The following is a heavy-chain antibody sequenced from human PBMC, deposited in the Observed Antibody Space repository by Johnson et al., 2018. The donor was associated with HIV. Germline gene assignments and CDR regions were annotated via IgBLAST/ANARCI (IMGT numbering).Heavy chain of an antibody. Sequence: VQLVESGGGLVQPGGSLRLSCAASGFTFSSYAMSWVRQAPGKGLEWVSALSGSGGSTYYGDSVKGRFTISRDNSKNSRYLQMSSLRTEDTALYYCARAERSSSGVDAFDIWGQGTMVTVSS. V-gene: IGHV3-23*04. D-gene: IGHD6-6*01. CDR1: GFTFSSYA. J-gene: IGHJ3*02. CDR2: LSGSGGST. CDR3: ARAERSSSGVDAFDI.